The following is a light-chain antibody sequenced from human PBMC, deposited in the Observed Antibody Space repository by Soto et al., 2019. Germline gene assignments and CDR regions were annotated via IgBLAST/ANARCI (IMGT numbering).Light chain of an antibody. J-gene: IGKJ4*01. CDR3: HQYYSSPTT. CDR2: GTS. V-gene: IGKV3-20*01. Sequence: EIVLTQSPGTLSLSPGERATLSCRASQSVGSSYLAWYQQKPGQAPRLLMFGTSNRATGIPDRFSGSGSGTDFTLTINSLEPEDFAVYYCHQYYSSPTTFGGGTKVDIK. CDR1: QSVGSSY.